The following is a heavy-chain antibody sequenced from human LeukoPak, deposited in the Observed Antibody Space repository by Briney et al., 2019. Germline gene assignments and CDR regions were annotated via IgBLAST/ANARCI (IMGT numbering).Heavy chain of an antibody. CDR2: IYTSGST. J-gene: IGHJ4*02. V-gene: IGHV4-4*07. Sequence: SETLSLTCTVSGGSISSYYWSWIRQPAGKGLEWIGRIYTSGSTNYNLSLKSRVTVSVDTSKNQFSLKLNSVAAADSAVYYCARTRGGYGAYTFDSWGQGTLVTVSS. CDR3: ARTRGGYGAYTFDS. D-gene: IGHD4-17*01. CDR1: GGSISSYY.